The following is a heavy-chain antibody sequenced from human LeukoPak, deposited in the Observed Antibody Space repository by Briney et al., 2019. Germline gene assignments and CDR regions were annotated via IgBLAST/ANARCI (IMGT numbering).Heavy chain of an antibody. CDR1: GYSFSNYW. CDR3: ARRGSSDAFDI. V-gene: IGHV5-51*01. Sequence: GESLKISCKGSGYSFSNYWIGWVRQMPGKGLEWMGIIYPDDSDTRYSPSFQGQVTISADKSISTAYLQWSSLKASDTAMYYCARRGSSDAFDIWGQGTMVTVSS. CDR2: IYPDDSDT. J-gene: IGHJ3*02. D-gene: IGHD6-13*01.